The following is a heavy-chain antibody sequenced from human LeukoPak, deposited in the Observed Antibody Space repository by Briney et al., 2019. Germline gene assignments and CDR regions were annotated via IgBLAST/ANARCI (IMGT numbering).Heavy chain of an antibody. V-gene: IGHV1-2*02. J-gene: IGHJ6*03. CDR1: GYTFTGYY. CDR3: ARELYITMVRGVPGGYYMDV. Sequence: ASVKVSCKASGYTFTGYYMHWVRQAPGQGLEWMGWINPNSGGTNYAQKFQGRVTMTRDTSISTAYMELSRLRSDDTALYHCARELYITMVRGVPGGYYMDVWGKGTTVTISS. CDR2: INPNSGGT. D-gene: IGHD3-10*01.